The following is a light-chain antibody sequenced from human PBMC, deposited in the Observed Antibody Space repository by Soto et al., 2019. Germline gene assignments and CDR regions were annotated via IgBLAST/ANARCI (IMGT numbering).Light chain of an antibody. CDR2: GNS. Sequence: VLTQPPSVSGAPGQRVTISCTGSSSNIGAGYDVHWYQQLPGTAPKLLIYGNSNRPSGVPDRFSGSKSGTSASLAITGLQAEDEADYYCQSYDSSLSGSRVFGTGTKVTVL. CDR3: QSYDSSLSGSRV. CDR1: SSNIGAGYD. J-gene: IGLJ1*01. V-gene: IGLV1-40*01.